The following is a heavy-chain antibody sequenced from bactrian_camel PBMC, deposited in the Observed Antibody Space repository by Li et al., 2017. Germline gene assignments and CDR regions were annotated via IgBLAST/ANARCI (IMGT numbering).Heavy chain of an antibody. Sequence: VQLVESGGGLVQPGGSLRLSCAASGFTFSNYAMSWVRQAPGKGLEWVSAINSGGGSTYYADSVKGRFTISSDNAKNTVYLQLNNLEPEDTAVYYCATRLGLGIGPIWEYNYWGPGTQVTVS. J-gene: IGHJ4*01. CDR2: INSGGGST. D-gene: IGHD3*01. V-gene: IGHV3S40*01. CDR1: GFTFSNYA. CDR3: ATRLGLGIGPIWEYNY.